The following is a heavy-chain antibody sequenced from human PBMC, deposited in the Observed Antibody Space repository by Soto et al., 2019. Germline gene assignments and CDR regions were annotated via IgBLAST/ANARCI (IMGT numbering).Heavy chain of an antibody. D-gene: IGHD2-2*01. V-gene: IGHV1-69*13. J-gene: IGHJ6*02. CDR1: GYTFSSYA. Sequence: SVKVSCKASGYTFSSYAISWVRQAPGQGLEWMGGIIPIFGTANYAQKFQGRVTITADESTSTAYMELSSLRSEDTAVFYCARGVLVPAAKYYYYGMDVWGQGTMVTVSS. CDR2: IIPIFGTA. CDR3: ARGVLVPAAKYYYYGMDV.